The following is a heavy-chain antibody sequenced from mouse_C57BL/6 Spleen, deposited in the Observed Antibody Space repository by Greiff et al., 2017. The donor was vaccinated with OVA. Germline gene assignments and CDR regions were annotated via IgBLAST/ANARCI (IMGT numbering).Heavy chain of an antibody. CDR1: GYTFTSYW. Sequence: VQLQQPGAELVRPGSSVKLSCKASGYTFTSYWMHWVKQRPIQGLEWIGNIDPSDSETHYNQKFKDKATLTVDKSSSTAYMQLSSLTSEDSAVYYCARGDWDRYYFDYWGQGTTLTVSS. J-gene: IGHJ2*01. CDR3: ARGDWDRYYFDY. D-gene: IGHD4-1*01. CDR2: IDPSDSET. V-gene: IGHV1-52*01.